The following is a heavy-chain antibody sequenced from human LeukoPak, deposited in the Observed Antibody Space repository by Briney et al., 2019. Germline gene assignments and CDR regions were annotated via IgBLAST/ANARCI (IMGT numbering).Heavy chain of an antibody. CDR3: AREDDSSGYHPRIIYAFDI. D-gene: IGHD3-22*01. CDR1: GGTFSSYA. J-gene: IGHJ3*02. CDR2: IIPIFGTA. Sequence: GASVKVSCKASGGTFSSYAISWVRQAPGQGLEWMGGIIPIFGTANYAQKFQGRVTITADKSTSTAYMELSSLRSEDTAVYYCAREDDSSGYHPRIIYAFDIWGQGTMVTVSS. V-gene: IGHV1-69*06.